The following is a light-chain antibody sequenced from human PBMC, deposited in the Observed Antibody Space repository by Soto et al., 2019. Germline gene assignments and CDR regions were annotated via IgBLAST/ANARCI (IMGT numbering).Light chain of an antibody. V-gene: IGKV1-39*01. Sequence: DIQMTQSPSSLSASVRDRVTITCRASQSISSYLNWYQQKPGKAPKLLIYAASSLQSGVPSRFSGSGSGTDFTLTINTLQPEGFATYYCQQSYISPYTFGQGTKVDIK. CDR2: AAS. CDR1: QSISSY. J-gene: IGKJ2*01. CDR3: QQSYISPYT.